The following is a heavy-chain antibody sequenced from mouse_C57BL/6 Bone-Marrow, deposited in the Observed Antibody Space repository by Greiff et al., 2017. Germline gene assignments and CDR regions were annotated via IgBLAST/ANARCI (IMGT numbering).Heavy chain of an antibody. Sequence: QVHVKQSGAELVKPGASVKISCKASGYAFSSYWMNWVKQRPGKGLEWIGQIYPGDGDTNYNGKFKGKATLTADKSSSTAYMQLSSLTSEDSAVYFCARRHYFGSSYGYWYFDVWGTGTTVTVSS. CDR1: GYAFSSYW. J-gene: IGHJ1*03. D-gene: IGHD1-1*01. CDR2: IYPGDGDT. V-gene: IGHV1-80*01. CDR3: ARRHYFGSSYGYWYFDV.